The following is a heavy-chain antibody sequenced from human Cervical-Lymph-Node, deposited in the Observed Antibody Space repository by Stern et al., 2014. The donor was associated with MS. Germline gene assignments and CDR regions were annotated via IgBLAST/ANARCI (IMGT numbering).Heavy chain of an antibody. CDR1: GGTFRNFA. D-gene: IGHD2-2*01. CDR3: ASAHPATRRGYKGMNV. V-gene: IGHV1-69*01. CDR2: IIPVGGTP. Sequence: VQLVQSGSEVRKPGSSVNVTCKASGGTFRNFAVNWVRQAPGQGLEWVGGIIPVGGTPTYSQKFQDRVTIFSDESTNTVYVELSSLTTDDTATYFCASAHPATRRGYKGMNVWGQGTTIAVSS. J-gene: IGHJ6*02.